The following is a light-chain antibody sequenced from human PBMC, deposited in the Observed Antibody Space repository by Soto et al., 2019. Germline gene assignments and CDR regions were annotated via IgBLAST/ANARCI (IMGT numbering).Light chain of an antibody. CDR3: LLYYGGSYV. V-gene: IGLV7-43*01. Sequence: AWVTQNPPLTGSPEGPVTPPGPSRPGPVTSGFYPHWVQQKPGQAPRTLIYSTTNKHSWTPARFSGSLLGGKAALTLSGVQPEDEADYYCLLYYGGSYVFGAGTKVTVL. CDR2: STT. CDR1: PGPVTSGFY. J-gene: IGLJ1*01.